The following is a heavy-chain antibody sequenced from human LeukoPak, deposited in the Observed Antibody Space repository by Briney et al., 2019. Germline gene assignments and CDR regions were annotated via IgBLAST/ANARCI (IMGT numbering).Heavy chain of an antibody. V-gene: IGHV4-34*01. D-gene: IGHD4-17*01. Sequence: TSETLSLTCAVYGGSFSGYYWSWIRQPPGKGLEWIGEINHSGSTNYNPSLKSRVTISVDTSKNQFSLKLSSVTAADTAVYYCARDYGDYGYYFDYWGQGTLVTVSS. CDR3: ARDYGDYGYYFDY. J-gene: IGHJ4*02. CDR2: INHSGST. CDR1: GGSFSGYY.